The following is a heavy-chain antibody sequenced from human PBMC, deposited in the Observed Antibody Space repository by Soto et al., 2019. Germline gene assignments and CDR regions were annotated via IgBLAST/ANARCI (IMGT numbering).Heavy chain of an antibody. J-gene: IGHJ4*02. V-gene: IGHV4-34*01. CDR2: INHSGST. CDR3: ARFRGGR. CDR1: GGSFSVYY. Sequence: SETLFLTCAVDGGSFSVYYWSWIHQPPGKGLEWIGEINHSGSTNYNPSLKSRVTISVDTSKTQFSLKLSSVTAADTAVYYCARFRGGRWGQGTLVTVSS.